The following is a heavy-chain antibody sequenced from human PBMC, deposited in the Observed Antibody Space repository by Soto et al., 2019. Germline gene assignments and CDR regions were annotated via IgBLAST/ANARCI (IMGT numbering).Heavy chain of an antibody. D-gene: IGHD3-10*01. J-gene: IGHJ5*02. V-gene: IGHV3-73*02. Sequence: EVQLVESGGGLVQPGGSLKLSCAASGFTFSGSAMHWVRQASGKGLEWVGRIRSKANSYATAYAASVKGRFTISRDDSKNTAYLQMNSLKTEDTAVYYCTRGITMVQGVYWFDPWGQGTLVTVSS. CDR2: IRSKANSYAT. CDR3: TRGITMVQGVYWFDP. CDR1: GFTFSGSA.